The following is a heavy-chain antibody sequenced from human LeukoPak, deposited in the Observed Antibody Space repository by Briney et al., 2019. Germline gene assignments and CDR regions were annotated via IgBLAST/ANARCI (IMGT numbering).Heavy chain of an antibody. CDR1: GGSFSGYY. D-gene: IGHD3-3*01. J-gene: IGHJ1*01. CDR3: ASMPYYVFWSGYLFPREYFQH. V-gene: IGHV4-34*01. Sequence: PSETLSLTCALYGGSFSGYYCSWIPEPPRKGLEWIGEIKNSGSTNHNPPVMSRVTISVDTSKNQFSLKLSSVTAADTAVYYCASMPYYVFWSGYLFPREYFQHWGQGTLVTVSS. CDR2: IKNSGST.